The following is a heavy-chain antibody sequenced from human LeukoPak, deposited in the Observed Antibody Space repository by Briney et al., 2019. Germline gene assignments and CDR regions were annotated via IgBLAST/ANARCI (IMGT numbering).Heavy chain of an antibody. Sequence: GGSLRLSCAASGFTFSSYSMNWVRQAPGKGLEWVSYISSSSSTIYYADSVKGRFTISRDNAKNSLYLQMNSLRAEDTAVYYCARVASSGYYDAFDIWAKGQWSPSLQ. J-gene: IGHJ3*02. V-gene: IGHV3-48*01. D-gene: IGHD3-22*01. CDR1: GFTFSSYS. CDR2: ISSSSSTI. CDR3: ARVASSGYYDAFDI.